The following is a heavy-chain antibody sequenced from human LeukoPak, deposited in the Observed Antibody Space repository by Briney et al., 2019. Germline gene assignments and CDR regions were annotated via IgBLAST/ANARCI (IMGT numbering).Heavy chain of an antibody. Sequence: GESLRLSCAASGFTVSSNTMTWVRQTPGKGLEWVSLIYSGDSTFYADSVKGRFTISRDNSKNTLYLQMNSLRAEDTAVYYCATPKLLLLGYDRDYWGQGTLVTVSS. CDR2: IYSGDST. J-gene: IGHJ4*02. CDR3: ATPKLLLLGYDRDY. V-gene: IGHV3-53*01. CDR1: GFTVSSNT. D-gene: IGHD3-10*01.